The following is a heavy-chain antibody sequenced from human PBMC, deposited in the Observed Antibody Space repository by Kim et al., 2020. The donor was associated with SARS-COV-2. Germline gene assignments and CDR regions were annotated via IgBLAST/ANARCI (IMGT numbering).Heavy chain of an antibody. CDR1: GGSISSYY. J-gene: IGHJ6*03. CDR2: IYYSGST. Sequence: SETLSLTCTVSGGSISSYYWSWIRQPPGKGLEWIGYIYYSGSTNYNPSLKSRVTISVDTSKNQFSLKLSSVTAADTAVYYCARRRFLEWFDYYYYYMVVWGIGTTVTVSS. V-gene: IGHV4-59*01. CDR3: ARRRFLEWFDYYYYYMVV. D-gene: IGHD3-3*01.